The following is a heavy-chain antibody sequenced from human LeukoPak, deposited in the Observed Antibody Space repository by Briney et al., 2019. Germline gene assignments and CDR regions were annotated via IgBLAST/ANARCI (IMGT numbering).Heavy chain of an antibody. CDR3: ARRAGDYSHPYDY. CDR2: IRSTSNTI. J-gene: IGHJ4*02. V-gene: IGHV3-48*03. CDR1: GFAFSSYE. Sequence: GGSLRLSCAASGFAFSSYEMNWVRQAPGKGLEWVSYIRSTSNTIYYADSVKGRFTISRDNAKNSLYLQMNSLRAEDTAMYYCARRAGDYSHPYDYWGQGTLVTVSS. D-gene: IGHD3-22*01.